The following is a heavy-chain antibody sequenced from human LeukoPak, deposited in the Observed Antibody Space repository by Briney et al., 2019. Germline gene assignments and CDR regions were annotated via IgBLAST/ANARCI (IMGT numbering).Heavy chain of an antibody. Sequence: ETLSLTRTVSDEFFSCHHWTWLRPPPARGLEGIGHMAYSGSTNYNPSLKSRVTISVDTSKNQFSLKLSSVTAADTAVYFCARDPTTVTKGFDIWGQGTLVTVSS. CDR3: ARDPTTVTKGFDI. D-gene: IGHD4-17*01. V-gene: IGHV4-59*11. CDR1: DEFFSCHH. J-gene: IGHJ3*02. CDR2: MAYSGST.